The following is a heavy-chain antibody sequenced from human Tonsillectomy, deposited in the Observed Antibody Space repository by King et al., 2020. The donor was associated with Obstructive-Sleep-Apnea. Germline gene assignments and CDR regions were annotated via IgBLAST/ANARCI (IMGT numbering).Heavy chain of an antibody. D-gene: IGHD5-18*01. CDR1: GGSISSYY. Sequence: QLPESGPGLVKPSETLSLTCTVSGGSISSYYWSWIRQPPGKGLEWIGYIYYSGSTNYNPSLKSRVTISVDTSKNQFSLKLSSVTAADTAVYYCARGATAMDRYAFDIWGQGTMVTVSS. CDR2: IYYSGST. V-gene: IGHV4-59*08. J-gene: IGHJ3*02. CDR3: ARGATAMDRYAFDI.